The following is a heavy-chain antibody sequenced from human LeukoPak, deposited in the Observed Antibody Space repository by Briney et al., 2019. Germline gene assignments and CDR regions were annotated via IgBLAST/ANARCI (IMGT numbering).Heavy chain of an antibody. Sequence: GGSLRLSCAASGFTVSSNYMSWVRQAPGKGLEWVSVIYSGGSTYYADSVKGRFTNSRDNSKNTLYLQMNSLRAEDTAVYYCARVYSSSWYFDYWGQGTLVTVSS. CDR2: IYSGGST. CDR3: ARVYSSSWYFDY. V-gene: IGHV3-66*01. D-gene: IGHD6-13*01. J-gene: IGHJ4*02. CDR1: GFTVSSNY.